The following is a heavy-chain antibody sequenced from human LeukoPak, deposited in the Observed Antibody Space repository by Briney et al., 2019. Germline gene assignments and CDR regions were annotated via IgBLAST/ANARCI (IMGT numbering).Heavy chain of an antibody. J-gene: IGHJ3*02. CDR1: GGTFSSYA. Sequence: SVKVSCKAPGGTFSSYAISWVRQAPGQGLEWMGGIIPIFGTANYAQKFQGRVTITADESTSTAYMELSSLRSEDTAVYYCARDRVVPAAPLLNAFDIWGQGTMVTVSS. V-gene: IGHV1-69*13. CDR2: IIPIFGTA. CDR3: ARDRVVPAAPLLNAFDI. D-gene: IGHD2-2*01.